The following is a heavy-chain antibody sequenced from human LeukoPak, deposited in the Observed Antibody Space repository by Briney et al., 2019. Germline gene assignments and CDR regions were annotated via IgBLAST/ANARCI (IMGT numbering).Heavy chain of an antibody. J-gene: IGHJ2*01. Sequence: PGGSLRLSCAASGFSFSNYWMTWIRQAPEKGLQWVANIKEDGSDKNYADSVKGRFTISRDNAKNLLYLQMNSLRAEDTAVYYCARWTDWYFDFWGRGTLVTVSS. CDR2: IKEDGSDK. CDR1: GFSFSNYW. CDR3: ARWTDWYFDF. V-gene: IGHV3-7*01. D-gene: IGHD3/OR15-3a*01.